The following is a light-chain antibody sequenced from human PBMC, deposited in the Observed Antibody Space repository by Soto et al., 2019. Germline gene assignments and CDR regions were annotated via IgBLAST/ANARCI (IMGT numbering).Light chain of an antibody. CDR3: CSYAGSGTDNYV. CDR2: EGI. J-gene: IGLJ1*01. Sequence: QSVLAQPASVSGSPGQSITISCTGSGSDIATFNYVSWYKHYPGKAPKLMIYEGIKRPSGVSNRFSGSKSGNTAFLTISGLQAEDEADYYCCSYAGSGTDNYVFGSGTKVTVL. CDR1: GSDIATFNY. V-gene: IGLV2-23*01.